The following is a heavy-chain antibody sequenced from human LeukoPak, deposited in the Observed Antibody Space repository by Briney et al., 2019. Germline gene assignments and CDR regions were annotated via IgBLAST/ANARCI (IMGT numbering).Heavy chain of an antibody. CDR2: ISGSGGST. Sequence: GGSLRLSCAASGFTFSSYAVSWVRQAPGKGLEWVSVISGSGGSTYYADSVKGRFTISRDNSKNTLYLQMKSLRAEDTAVYYCAKAPGYCSGGSCYDYWGQGTLVTVSS. D-gene: IGHD2-15*01. CDR3: AKAPGYCSGGSCYDY. J-gene: IGHJ4*02. CDR1: GFTFSSYA. V-gene: IGHV3-23*01.